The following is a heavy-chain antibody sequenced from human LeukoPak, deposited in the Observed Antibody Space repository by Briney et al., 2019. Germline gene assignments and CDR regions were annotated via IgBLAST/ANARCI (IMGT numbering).Heavy chain of an antibody. CDR2: ISYDGSNK. CDR3: AREWWDYGDYHPWYFDY. CDR1: GFTFSSYA. D-gene: IGHD4-17*01. Sequence: GGSLRLSCAASGFTFSSYAMPWVRQAPGKGLEWVAVISYDGSNKYYADSVKGRFTISRDNSKNTLYLQMSSLRAEDTAVYYCAREWWDYGDYHPWYFDYWGQGTLVTVSS. J-gene: IGHJ4*02. V-gene: IGHV3-30-3*01.